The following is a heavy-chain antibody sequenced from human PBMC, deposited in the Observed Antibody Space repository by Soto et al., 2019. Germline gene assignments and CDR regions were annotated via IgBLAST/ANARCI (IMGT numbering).Heavy chain of an antibody. CDR3: ARDRGAAAGYYYYGMDV. CDR1: GGTFSSYA. D-gene: IGHD6-13*01. Sequence: ASVKVSCKASGGTFSSYAISWVRQAPGQGLEWMGGIIPIFGTANYAQKFQGRVTITADESTSTAYMELSSLRSEDTAVYYCARDRGAAAGYYYYGMDVWGQGTTVTVSS. J-gene: IGHJ6*02. V-gene: IGHV1-69*13. CDR2: IIPIFGTA.